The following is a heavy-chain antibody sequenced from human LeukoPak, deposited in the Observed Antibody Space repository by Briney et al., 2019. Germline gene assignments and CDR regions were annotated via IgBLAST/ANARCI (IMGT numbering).Heavy chain of an antibody. Sequence: SETLSLTGSVSGGSFSSSSYYWGWIRQPPGKGLEWIGSIYYSGSTFYNPSLKSRVTTSVDTSKNQFSLKLRSVTAADTAVYYCARHRSTWYDYWGQGTLVTVSS. V-gene: IGHV4-39*01. CDR2: IYYSGST. J-gene: IGHJ4*02. CDR1: GGSFSSSSYY. D-gene: IGHD6-13*01. CDR3: ARHRSTWYDY.